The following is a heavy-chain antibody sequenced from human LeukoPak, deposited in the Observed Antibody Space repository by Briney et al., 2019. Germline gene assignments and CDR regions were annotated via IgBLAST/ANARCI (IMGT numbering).Heavy chain of an antibody. Sequence: GGSLRLSCAASGFTFSSYWMSWVRQAPGKGLEWVANIKQDGSEKYYVDSVKGRFTISRDNAKNSLYLQMNSLRAEDTAVYYCAVGVQRSSSSGNYWGQGTLVTVSS. CDR2: IKQDGSEK. CDR3: AVGVQRSSSSGNY. V-gene: IGHV3-7*01. D-gene: IGHD6-6*01. J-gene: IGHJ4*02. CDR1: GFTFSSYW.